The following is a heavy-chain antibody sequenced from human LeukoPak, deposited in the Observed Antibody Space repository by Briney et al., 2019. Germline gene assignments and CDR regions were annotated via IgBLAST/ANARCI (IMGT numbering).Heavy chain of an antibody. J-gene: IGHJ6*02. V-gene: IGHV3-74*01. CDR1: GFTFSSYW. D-gene: IGHD3-16*02. Sequence: GGSLRLSCAASGFTFSSYWMHWVRQAPGKGLVWVSRINSDGSSTSYADSVKGRFTISRDNAKNTLYLQMNSLRAEDTAVYYCARDLWDYVWGSYRPGGYYYGMDVWGQGTTVTVSS. CDR3: ARDLWDYVWGSYRPGGYYYGMDV. CDR2: INSDGSST.